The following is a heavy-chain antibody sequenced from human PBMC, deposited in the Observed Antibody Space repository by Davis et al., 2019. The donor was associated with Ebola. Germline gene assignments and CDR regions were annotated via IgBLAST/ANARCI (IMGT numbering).Heavy chain of an antibody. CDR3: AKVRSYYAFDI. D-gene: IGHD2-21*01. CDR1: GFTFSSDA. J-gene: IGHJ3*02. CDR2: ISGSGGST. Sequence: GTLRLSCAASGFTFSSDAMSWVRQAPGKGLEWLSAISGSGGSTYYADSVKGRFTISRDNSKNKLYLQMNSLRAEDTAVYYCAKVRSYYAFDIWGQGTMVTVSS. V-gene: IGHV3-23*01.